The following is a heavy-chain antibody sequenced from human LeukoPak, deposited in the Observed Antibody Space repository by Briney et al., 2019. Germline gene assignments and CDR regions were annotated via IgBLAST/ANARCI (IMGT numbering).Heavy chain of an antibody. Sequence: GGSLRLSCTASGFTFGDYAMSWFRQAPGKGLERVGFIRSKAYVGTTEYAASVKGRFTISRDDSKSIAYLQMNSLKTEDTAVYYCTRGPWELLRFDYWGQGTLVTVSS. J-gene: IGHJ4*02. CDR1: GFTFGDYA. CDR3: TRGPWELLRFDY. CDR2: IRSKAYVGTT. V-gene: IGHV3-49*03. D-gene: IGHD1-26*01.